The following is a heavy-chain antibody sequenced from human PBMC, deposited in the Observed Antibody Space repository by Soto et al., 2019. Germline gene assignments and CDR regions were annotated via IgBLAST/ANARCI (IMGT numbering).Heavy chain of an antibody. V-gene: IGHV3-48*01. CDR3: ARWAPSIVVVTATPRYFDL. D-gene: IGHD2-21*02. CDR1: GFTFSSYW. Sequence: PGGSLRLSCAASGFTFSSYWMSWVRQAPGKGLEWVSYISSSSSTIYYADSVKGRFTISRDNAKNSLYLQMNSLRAEDTAVYYCARWAPSIVVVTATPRYFDLWGRGTLVTVSS. J-gene: IGHJ2*01. CDR2: ISSSSSTI.